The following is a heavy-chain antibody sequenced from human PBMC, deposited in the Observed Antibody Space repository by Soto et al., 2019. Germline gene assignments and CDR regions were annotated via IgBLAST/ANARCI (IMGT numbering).Heavy chain of an antibody. J-gene: IGHJ5*02. Sequence: QVQLVQSGAEVKKPGASVKVSCKASGYTFTSYGISWVRQAPGQGLEWMGWISAYNGNTNYAQKLQGRVNMTTDTAKSTAYMVLRSLRSDETAVYYCARTRGHAGYGSGSYWGRWFDPWGQGTLVTVSS. V-gene: IGHV1-18*01. CDR2: ISAYNGNT. CDR1: GYTFTSYG. D-gene: IGHD3-10*01. CDR3: ARTRGHAGYGSGSYWGRWFDP.